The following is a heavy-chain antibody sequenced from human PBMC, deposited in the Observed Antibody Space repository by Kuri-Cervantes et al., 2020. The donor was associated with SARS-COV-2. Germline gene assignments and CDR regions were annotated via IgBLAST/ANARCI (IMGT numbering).Heavy chain of an antibody. Sequence: SETLSLTCTVSGYSISSGYYWGWIRQPPGKGLEWIGGIYHSGSTYYNPSLKSRVTISVDTSKNQFSLKLSSVTAADTAVYYCARADDFWSGHDAFDIRGQGTMVTVSS. CDR3: ARADDFWSGHDAFDI. CDR2: IYHSGST. CDR1: GYSISSGYY. D-gene: IGHD3-3*01. J-gene: IGHJ3*02. V-gene: IGHV4-38-2*02.